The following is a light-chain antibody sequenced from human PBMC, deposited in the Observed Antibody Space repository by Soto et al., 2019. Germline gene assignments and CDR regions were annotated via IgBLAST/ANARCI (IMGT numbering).Light chain of an antibody. V-gene: IGKV3-20*01. CDR1: QSVSSSY. Sequence: EIVFTQSPSTLPLSPGERATLSCRASQSVSSSYLAWYQQKPGQAPRLLIYGASSRATGIPDRFSGSGSGTDFTLTISRLEPEDFAVYYCQQYGSSPRTFGQGTKVDIK. CDR3: QQYGSSPRT. J-gene: IGKJ1*01. CDR2: GAS.